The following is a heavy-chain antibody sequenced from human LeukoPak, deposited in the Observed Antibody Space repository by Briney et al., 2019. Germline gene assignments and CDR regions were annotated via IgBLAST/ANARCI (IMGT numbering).Heavy chain of an antibody. CDR1: GGSVSSTTYY. J-gene: IGHJ4*02. V-gene: IGHV4-39*01. CDR3: ARYVVYGSGKYYFDY. Sequence: ASETLSLTCTVSGGSVSSTTYYWSWIRQPPGKGLECISSINYSGSTYYNPSLKSRVTISVDTSENQFSLKLSSVTAADTAVYYCARYVVYGSGKYYFDYWGQGTLVTVSS. D-gene: IGHD3-10*01. CDR2: INYSGST.